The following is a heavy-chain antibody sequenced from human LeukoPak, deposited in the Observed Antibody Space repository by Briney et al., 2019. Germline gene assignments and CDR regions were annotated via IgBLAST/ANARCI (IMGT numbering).Heavy chain of an antibody. D-gene: IGHD2-2*01. CDR1: GFTFGSYS. Sequence: PGGSLRLSCAASGFTFGSYSMNWVRQAPGKGLEWVSSISSSSSYIYYADSVKGRFTISRDNAKNSLYLQMNSLRAEDTAVYYCARVNCSSTSCAMVYYYGMDVWGQGTTVTVSS. J-gene: IGHJ6*02. CDR2: ISSSSSYI. CDR3: ARVNCSSTSCAMVYYYGMDV. V-gene: IGHV3-21*01.